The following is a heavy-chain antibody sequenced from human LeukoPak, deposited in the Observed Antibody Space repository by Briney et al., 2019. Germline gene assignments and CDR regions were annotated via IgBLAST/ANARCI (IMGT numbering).Heavy chain of an antibody. CDR3: ARRITMIVGGAFDI. J-gene: IGHJ3*02. CDR1: GYTFTGYY. CDR2: ISAYNGNT. Sequence: ASVKVSCKASGYTFTGYYIHWVRQAPGQGLEWMGWISAYNGNTNYAQKLQGRVTMTTDTSTSTAYMELRSLRSDDTAVYYCARRITMIVGGAFDIWGQGTMVTVSS. V-gene: IGHV1-18*04. D-gene: IGHD3-22*01.